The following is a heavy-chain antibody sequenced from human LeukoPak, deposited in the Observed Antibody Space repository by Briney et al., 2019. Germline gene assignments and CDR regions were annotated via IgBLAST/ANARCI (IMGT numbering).Heavy chain of an antibody. Sequence: GESLKISCKGSGYSFTSYWIGWVRQMPGKGLEWMGIIYPGDSDTRYSPSFQGQVAISADKSISTAYLQWSSLGASDTAMYYCARRISQLAATEYDYWGQGTLVTVSS. CDR3: ARRISQLAATEYDY. CDR1: GYSFTSYW. D-gene: IGHD6-13*01. CDR2: IYPGDSDT. V-gene: IGHV5-51*01. J-gene: IGHJ4*02.